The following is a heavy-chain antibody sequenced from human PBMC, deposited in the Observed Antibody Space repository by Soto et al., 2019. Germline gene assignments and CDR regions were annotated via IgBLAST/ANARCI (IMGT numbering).Heavy chain of an antibody. CDR3: ATSPTYYYDSSGYSYFEY. Sequence: ASVKVSCKASGYTFTNYAMHWVRQAPGQRLEWMGWINAGNGNAKYSQKFQGRVTITRDKSTSTAYMELSSLRSEDTAVYYCATSPTYYYDSSGYSYFEYWGQGTLVTVSS. V-gene: IGHV1-3*01. D-gene: IGHD3-22*01. CDR2: INAGNGNA. J-gene: IGHJ4*02. CDR1: GYTFTNYA.